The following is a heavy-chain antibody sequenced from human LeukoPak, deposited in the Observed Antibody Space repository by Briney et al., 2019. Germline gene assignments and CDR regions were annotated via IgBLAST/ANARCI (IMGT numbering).Heavy chain of an antibody. CDR1: GGSISSYY. J-gene: IGHJ6*03. CDR2: IYYSGST. CDR3: ARGYCSGGSCPIYYYYMDV. D-gene: IGHD2-15*01. V-gene: IGHV4-59*01. Sequence: SETLSLTCTVSGGSISSYYWSWIRQPPGKGLEWIGYIYYSGSTNYNPSLKSRVTISVDTSKNQFSLKLSSVTAADTAVYYCARGYCSGGSCPIYYYYMDVWAKGPRSPSP.